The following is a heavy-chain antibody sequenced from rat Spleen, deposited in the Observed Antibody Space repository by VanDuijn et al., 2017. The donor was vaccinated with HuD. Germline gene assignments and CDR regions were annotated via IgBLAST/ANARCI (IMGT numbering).Heavy chain of an antibody. D-gene: IGHD1-10*01. V-gene: IGHV2-4*01. Sequence: QVQLKESGPGLVQPSQTLSLTCTVSGLSLTSNGVSWVRQPPGKGLEWMGVIWTGGSTVYSSLLKSRLSSSRDISKSQVLLKRNSLRTEDTATYYCARDNNPIDYWGQGVMVTVTS. CDR1: GLSLTSNG. J-gene: IGHJ2*01. CDR3: ARDNNPIDY. CDR2: IWTGGST.